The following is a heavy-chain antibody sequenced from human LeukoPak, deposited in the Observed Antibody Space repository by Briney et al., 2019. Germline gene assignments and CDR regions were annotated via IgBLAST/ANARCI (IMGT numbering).Heavy chain of an antibody. Sequence: PSETLSLTCTVSGGSISSYYWSWIRQPAGKGLEWIGRIYTSGSTNYNPSLKSRVTMSVDTSKNQFSLKLSSVTAADTAVYYCATVHGSGSYGSFDYWGQGTLVTVSS. V-gene: IGHV4-4*07. D-gene: IGHD3-10*01. CDR2: IYTSGST. CDR1: GGSISSYY. CDR3: ATVHGSGSYGSFDY. J-gene: IGHJ4*02.